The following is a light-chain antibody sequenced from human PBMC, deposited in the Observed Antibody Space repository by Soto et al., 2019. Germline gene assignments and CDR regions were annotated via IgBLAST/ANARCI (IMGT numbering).Light chain of an antibody. Sequence: DIQVTQSPSSLSASVGGRVTITCRASQYINIYLNWYQQKPGKAPKLLCYTASTLQSGVPSKFSGSGSGTDFTLTISSLQPEDFATYYCQQTYNTPPWTFGQGTKVEIK. J-gene: IGKJ1*01. CDR3: QQTYNTPPWT. V-gene: IGKV1-39*01. CDR1: QYINIY. CDR2: TAS.